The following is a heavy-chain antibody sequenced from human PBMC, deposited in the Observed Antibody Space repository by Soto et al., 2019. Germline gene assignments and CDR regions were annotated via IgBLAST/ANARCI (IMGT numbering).Heavy chain of an antibody. J-gene: IGHJ6*02. V-gene: IGHV3-74*01. CDR2: INSDGSST. CDR3: AKDRAAGTILVVRYYYYGMDV. CDR1: GFTFSSYW. D-gene: IGHD6-13*01. Sequence: PGGSLRLSCAASGFTFSSYWMHWVRQAPGKGLVWVSRINSDGSSTSYADSVKGRFTISRDNAKNTLYLQMNSLRAEDTAVYYCAKDRAAGTILVVRYYYYGMDVWGQGTTVTVSS.